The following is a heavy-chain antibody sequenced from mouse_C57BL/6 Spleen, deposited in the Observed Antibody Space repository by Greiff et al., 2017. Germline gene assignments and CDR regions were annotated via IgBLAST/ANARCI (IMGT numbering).Heavy chain of an antibody. CDR2: INPNNGGT. J-gene: IGHJ3*01. D-gene: IGHD2-4*01. CDR3: ARGDDYDETWYAY. V-gene: IGHV1-26*01. Sequence: VQLKQSGPELVKPGASVKISCKASGYTFTDYYMNWVKQSHGQSLEWIGDINPNNGGTSYNQKFKGKATLTVAKSSSTAYMELRSLTSEDSAVYYGARGDDYDETWYAYWGQGTLVTVSA. CDR1: GYTFTDYY.